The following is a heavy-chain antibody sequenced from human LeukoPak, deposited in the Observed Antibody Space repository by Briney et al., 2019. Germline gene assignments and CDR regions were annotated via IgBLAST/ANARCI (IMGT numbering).Heavy chain of an antibody. D-gene: IGHD3-9*01. CDR2: FDPEDGET. Sequence: ASVKVSCKVSGYTLTELSMHWVRQAPGKGLEWMGGFDPEDGETIYAQKFQGRVTITRNTSISTAYMELSSLRSEDTAVYYCARGRVAILTGYSTFDYWGQGTLVTVSS. CDR1: GYTLTELS. V-gene: IGHV1-24*01. J-gene: IGHJ4*02. CDR3: ARGRVAILTGYSTFDY.